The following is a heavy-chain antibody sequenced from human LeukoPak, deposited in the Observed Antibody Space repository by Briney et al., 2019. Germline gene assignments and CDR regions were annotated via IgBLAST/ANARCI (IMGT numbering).Heavy chain of an antibody. CDR2: IYSGGST. V-gene: IGHV3-53*01. Sequence: QPGGSLRLSCAASGFTVSSNYMSWVRPAPGKGLEWVSVIYSGGSTYYADSVKGRFTISRDTSKNTLYLQMNSLRVEDTAVYYCARVVSGYRHFDYWGQGTLVTVSS. D-gene: IGHD5-12*01. J-gene: IGHJ4*02. CDR3: ARVVSGYRHFDY. CDR1: GFTVSSNY.